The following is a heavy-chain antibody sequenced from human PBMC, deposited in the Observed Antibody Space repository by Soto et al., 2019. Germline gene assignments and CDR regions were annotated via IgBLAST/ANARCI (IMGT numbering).Heavy chain of an antibody. D-gene: IGHD1-1*01. V-gene: IGHV3-23*01. CDR1: GFTFSSYS. CDR2: FRTGGDDATT. Sequence: GGSLRLSCAASGFTFSSYSMSWVRQAPGKGLEWVSGFRTGGDDATTYYADSVKGRFTISRDNSKNMLFLQMNSLRAEDTALYYCAFALTTPEGSLDPWGQGTLVTVSS. CDR3: AFALTTPEGSLDP. J-gene: IGHJ5*02.